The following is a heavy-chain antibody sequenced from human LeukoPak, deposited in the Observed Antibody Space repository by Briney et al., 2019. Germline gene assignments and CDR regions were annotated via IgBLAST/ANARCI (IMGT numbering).Heavy chain of an antibody. CDR3: AKEVLSGYGGY. CDR1: GFTFSSYG. D-gene: IGHD5-12*01. CDR2: ISGSGGST. Sequence: GGSLRLSCAASGFTFSSYGMHWVRQAPGKGLEWVSAISGSGGSTYYADSVKGRFTISRDNSKNTLYLQMNSLRAEDTAVYYCAKEVLSGYGGYWGQGTLVTVSS. V-gene: IGHV3-23*01. J-gene: IGHJ4*02.